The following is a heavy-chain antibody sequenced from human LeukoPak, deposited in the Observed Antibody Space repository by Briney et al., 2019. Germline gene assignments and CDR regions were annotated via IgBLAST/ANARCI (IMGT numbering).Heavy chain of an antibody. D-gene: IGHD6-13*01. CDR2: ISSSSSYI. CDR1: GFTFSSYS. CDR3: ARVETAAGTA. J-gene: IGHJ5*02. Sequence: PGGSLRLPCAASGFTFSSYSMNWVRQAPGKGLEWVSSISSSSSYIYYADSVKGRFTISRDNAKNSLYLQMNSLRAEDTAVYYCARVETAAGTAWGQGTLVTVSS. V-gene: IGHV3-21*01.